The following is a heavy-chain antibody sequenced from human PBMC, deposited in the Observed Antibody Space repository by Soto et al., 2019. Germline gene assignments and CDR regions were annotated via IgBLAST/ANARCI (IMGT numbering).Heavy chain of an antibody. J-gene: IGHJ4*02. D-gene: IGHD5-12*01. Sequence: QVQLVQSGAEVKKTGASVKVSCKASGYSFTSYGISWVRQAPGQGLEWMGWISAYNGNRKYAQKFQGRVTMTTDTSTSTAYTELRSLRSDDTAVYYCARDLGGFPDYWGQGTLVTVSS. CDR2: ISAYNGNR. V-gene: IGHV1-18*01. CDR3: ARDLGGFPDY. CDR1: GYSFTSYG.